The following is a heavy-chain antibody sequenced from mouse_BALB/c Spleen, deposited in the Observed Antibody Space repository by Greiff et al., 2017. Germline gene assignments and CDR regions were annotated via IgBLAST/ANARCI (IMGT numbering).Heavy chain of an antibody. CDR2: INPSNGGT. CDR3: TRYDSDAMDY. V-gene: IGHV1S81*02. D-gene: IGHD2-4*01. Sequence: LVESGAELVKPGASVKLSCKASGYTFTSYYMYWVKQRPGQGLEWIGEINPSNGGTNFNEKFKSKATLTVDKSSSTAYMQLSSLTSEDSAVYYCTRYDSDAMDYWGQGTSVTVSS. J-gene: IGHJ4*01. CDR1: GYTFTSYY.